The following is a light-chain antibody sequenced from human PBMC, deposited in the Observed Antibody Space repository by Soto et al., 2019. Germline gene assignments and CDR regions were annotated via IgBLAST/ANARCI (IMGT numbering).Light chain of an antibody. CDR3: TSYTRDTALG. V-gene: IGLV2-14*01. CDR2: EVS. CDR1: SSDVGTYNY. Sequence: QSALTQPASVSGSPGQSITISCTGTSSDVGTYNYVSWYQHHPGKAPKLIIYEVSNRPSGVSNRFSGSKSGSTASLTISGLQAEDEADYHCTSYTRDTALGFGPGTKLTVL. J-gene: IGLJ1*01.